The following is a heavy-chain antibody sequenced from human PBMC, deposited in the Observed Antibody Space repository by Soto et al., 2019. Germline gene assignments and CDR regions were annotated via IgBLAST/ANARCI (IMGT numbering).Heavy chain of an antibody. CDR2: ISGSGGST. D-gene: IGHD5-12*01. V-gene: IGHV3-23*01. CDR1: GFTFSSYA. J-gene: IGHJ4*02. CDR3: AKVHNVDIVTTGWVIYFDY. Sequence: EVQLLESGGGLVQPGGSLRLSCAASGFTFSSYAMSWVRQAPGKGLEWVSAISGSGGSTYYADSVKGRFTISRDNSKNTLYLQMNSLRAEDTAVYYCAKVHNVDIVTTGWVIYFDYWGQGTLVTVSS.